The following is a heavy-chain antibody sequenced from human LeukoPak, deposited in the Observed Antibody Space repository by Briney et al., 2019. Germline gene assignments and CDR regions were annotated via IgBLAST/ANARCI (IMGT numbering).Heavy chain of an antibody. CDR2: ISWTSGSM. D-gene: IGHD6-19*01. V-gene: IGHV3-9*01. CDR1: GFTFDDYA. Sequence: GGSLRLSCAASGFTFDDYAMNWVRQAPGKGLEWVSGISWTSGSMSYADSVKGRFTISRDNAKNSLYVQMNSLRVEDTAVYYCVAGSGWRFDYWGQGTLVTVSS. J-gene: IGHJ4*02. CDR3: VAGSGWRFDY.